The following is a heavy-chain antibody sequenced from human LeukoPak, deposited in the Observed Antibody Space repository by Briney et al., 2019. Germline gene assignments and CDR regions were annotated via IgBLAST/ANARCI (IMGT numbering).Heavy chain of an antibody. Sequence: GGSLRLSCAASGFTFSSYGMHWVRQAPGKGLEWVAFIRYDGSNKYYADSVKGRFTISRDNSKNTLYLQMNSLRAEDTAVYYCAKEGGAILSHYFDYWGQGTLVTVSS. CDR3: AKEGGAILSHYFDY. CDR2: IRYDGSNK. D-gene: IGHD3-16*01. V-gene: IGHV3-30*02. J-gene: IGHJ4*02. CDR1: GFTFSSYG.